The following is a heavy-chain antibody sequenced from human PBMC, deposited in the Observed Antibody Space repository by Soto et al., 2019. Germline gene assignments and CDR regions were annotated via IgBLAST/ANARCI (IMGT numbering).Heavy chain of an antibody. V-gene: IGHV3-48*03. CDR2: ISSSGRTI. CDR1: GFTFSSYE. Sequence: EVQLVESGGGLVQPGGSLRLSCAASGFTFSSYEMNWVRQAPGKGLEWGLYISSSGRTIYYADSVKGRFTISRDNAKNSLYLQMNSLRAEDTAVYYCARSGYNWNDGARGYFDYWGQGTLVTVSS. J-gene: IGHJ4*02. D-gene: IGHD1-20*01. CDR3: ARSGYNWNDGARGYFDY.